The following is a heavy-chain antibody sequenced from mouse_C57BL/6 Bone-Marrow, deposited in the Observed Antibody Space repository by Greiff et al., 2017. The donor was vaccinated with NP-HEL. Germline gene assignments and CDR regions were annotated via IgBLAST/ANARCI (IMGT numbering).Heavy chain of an antibody. CDR1: GFSFNTYA. CDR2: IRSKSNNYAT. V-gene: IGHV10-1*01. Sequence: EVQRVESGGGLVQPKGSLKLSCAASGFSFNTYAMNWVRQAPGKGLEWVARIRSKSNNYATYYADSVKDRFTISRDDSESMLYLQMNNLKTEDTAMYYYVRPYYYGPFAYWGQGTLVTVSA. J-gene: IGHJ3*01. D-gene: IGHD1-1*01. CDR3: VRPYYYGPFAY.